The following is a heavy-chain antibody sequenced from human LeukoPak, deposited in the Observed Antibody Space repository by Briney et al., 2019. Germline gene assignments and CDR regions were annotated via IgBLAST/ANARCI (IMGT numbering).Heavy chain of an antibody. CDR2: ISSNGGST. J-gene: IGHJ4*02. Sequence: QTGGSLRLSCAASGFTFSSYAMHWVRQAPGKGLEYVSAISSNGGSTYYANSVKGRFTISRDNSKNTLYLQMGSLRAEDMAVYYCARDPTLTGTTYLYFDYWGQGTLVTVSS. CDR1: GFTFSSYA. V-gene: IGHV3-64*01. D-gene: IGHD1-7*01. CDR3: ARDPTLTGTTYLYFDY.